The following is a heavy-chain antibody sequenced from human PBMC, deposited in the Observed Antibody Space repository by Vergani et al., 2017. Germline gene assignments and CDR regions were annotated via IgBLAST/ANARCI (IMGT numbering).Heavy chain of an antibody. J-gene: IGHJ4*02. CDR1: GGSISSSSYY. CDR2: IYTSGST. Sequence: QLQLQESGPGLVKPSETLSLTCTVSGGSISSSSYYWGWIRQPPGKGLEWIGSIYTSGSTNYNPSLKSRVTMSVDTSKNQFSLKLSSVTAADTAVYYCARDLGLGATYDYWGQGTLVTVSS. D-gene: IGHD1-26*01. V-gene: IGHV4-39*07. CDR3: ARDLGLGATYDY.